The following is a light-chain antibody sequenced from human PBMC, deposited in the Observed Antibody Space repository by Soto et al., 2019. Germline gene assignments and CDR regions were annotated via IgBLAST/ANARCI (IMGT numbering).Light chain of an antibody. CDR2: DAS. CDR3: QQRTKWRT. J-gene: IGKJ1*01. Sequence: EIVLTQSPDTLSLSPGERATLSCSASQSVSSYLAWYQQQPGQAPRVLIYDASNRATGIPAKLSGSGSGTDFTLTISSLEPEDFPVYYCQQRTKWRTFGQGTKVDIK. CDR1: QSVSSY. V-gene: IGKV3-11*01.